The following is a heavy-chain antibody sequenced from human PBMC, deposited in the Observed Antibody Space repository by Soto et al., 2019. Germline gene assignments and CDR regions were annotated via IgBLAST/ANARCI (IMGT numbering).Heavy chain of an antibody. CDR3: ARDEMVRGVIITSGYGMDV. J-gene: IGHJ6*02. CDR2: INAGNGNT. V-gene: IGHV1-3*01. Sequence: QVQLVQSGAEVKKRGASVKVSCKASGYTFTSYAMHWVRQAPGQRLEWMGWINAGNGNTKYSQKFQGRVTITRDTSASTAYMELSSLRSEDMAVYYCARDEMVRGVIITSGYGMDVWGQGTTVTVSS. CDR1: GYTFTSYA. D-gene: IGHD3-10*01.